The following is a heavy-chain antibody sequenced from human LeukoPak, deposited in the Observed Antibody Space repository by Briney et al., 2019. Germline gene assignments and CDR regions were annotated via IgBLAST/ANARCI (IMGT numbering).Heavy chain of an antibody. CDR3: AKDLSVVAATKGPDY. Sequence: SVKVSCKASGGTFSSYAISWVRQAPGQGLEWMGGIIPIFGTTNYAQKFQGRVTITADKSTTTAYMQLSSLRSDDTAVYYCAKDLSVVAATKGPDYWGQGTLVTVSS. V-gene: IGHV1-69*06. D-gene: IGHD2-15*01. CDR1: GGTFSSYA. J-gene: IGHJ4*02. CDR2: IIPIFGTT.